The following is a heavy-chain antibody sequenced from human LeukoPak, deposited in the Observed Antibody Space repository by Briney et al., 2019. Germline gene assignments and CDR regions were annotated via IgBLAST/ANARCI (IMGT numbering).Heavy chain of an antibody. D-gene: IGHD5-24*01. CDR2: ISAYNGNT. CDR3: ARSAVASRFAP. V-gene: IGHV1-18*01. J-gene: IGHJ5*02. Sequence: ASVKVSFTASGYTFSSFGISWVGQAPGQGLGWMGWISAYNGNTNYAQNLQGRVTMTTDTSTSTAYMELRSLRSDDTAVYYCARSAVASRFAPWGQGTLVTVSS. CDR1: GYTFSSFG.